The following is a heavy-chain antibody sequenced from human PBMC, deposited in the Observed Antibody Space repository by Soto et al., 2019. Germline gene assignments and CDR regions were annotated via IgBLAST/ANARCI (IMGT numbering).Heavy chain of an antibody. CDR1: GFTFSDYA. J-gene: IGHJ4*02. CDR2: VSHDGRNT. Sequence: VQLVESGGGVVQPGRSLRLSCAASGFTFSDYAMHWVRQAPGKGLEWVAVVSHDGRNTHYADSVKGRFTISRDSSKNTVSLEMTSLIAEDTAVYYGANGWRTWLVPSDFNYWGQGALVTVSS. CDR3: ANGWRTWLVPSDFNY. V-gene: IGHV3-30*18. D-gene: IGHD6-19*01.